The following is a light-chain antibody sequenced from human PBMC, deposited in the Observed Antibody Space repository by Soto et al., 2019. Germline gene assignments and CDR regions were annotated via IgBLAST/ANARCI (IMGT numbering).Light chain of an antibody. CDR1: QSISNW. Sequence: DIQMTQSPSAVSASVGDRVIITCRASQSISNWLAWYQQKPGKAPNLLIYKASSLKSGVPSRFSGSGSGTEFTLTISSLQPDDFATCYCQQYDTYWTFGQGTKVDIK. J-gene: IGKJ1*01. V-gene: IGKV1-5*03. CDR3: QQYDTYWT. CDR2: KAS.